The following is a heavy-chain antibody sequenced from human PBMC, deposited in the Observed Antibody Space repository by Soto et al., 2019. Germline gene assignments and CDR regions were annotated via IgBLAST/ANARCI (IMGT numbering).Heavy chain of an antibody. CDR1: GGTFSSYA. V-gene: IGHV1-69*19. CDR2: IIPIFGTA. Sequence: QVQLVQSGAEVKKPGSSVKVSCKASGGTFSSYAISWVRQAPGQGLEWMGGIIPIFGTANYAQNLQGRVTMTTDSSTSTAYMELWRLRSDDTAVYYCARGFSYGSYWYFDLWGRGTRVTVSS. CDR3: ARGFSYGSYWYFDL. J-gene: IGHJ2*01. D-gene: IGHD5-18*01.